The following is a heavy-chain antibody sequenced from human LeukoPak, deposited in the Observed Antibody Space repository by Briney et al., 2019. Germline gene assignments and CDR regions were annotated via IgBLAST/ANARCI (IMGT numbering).Heavy chain of an antibody. CDR3: ARDELRYFDWLLFTNYYGMDV. CDR2: IWYDGSNK. J-gene: IGHJ6*02. V-gene: IGHV3-33*01. CDR1: GFTFSSYG. D-gene: IGHD3-9*01. Sequence: GRSLRLSCAASGFTFSSYGMHWVRQAPGKGLEWVAVIWYDGSNKYYADSVKGRFTISRDNSKSTLYLQMNSLRAEDTAVYYCARDELRYFDWLLFTNYYGMDVWGQGTTVTVSS.